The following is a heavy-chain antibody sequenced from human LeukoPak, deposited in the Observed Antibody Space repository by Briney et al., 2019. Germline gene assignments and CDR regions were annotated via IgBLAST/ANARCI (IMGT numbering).Heavy chain of an antibody. J-gene: IGHJ6*03. CDR1: GYTFTGYY. V-gene: IGHV1-2*02. CDR2: INPNSGDT. D-gene: IGHD6-13*01. Sequence: ASVKVSCKASGYTFTGYYIHWVRQAPGQGLEWMGWINPNSGDTNYAQKFQGEVTMTRDTSISTAYMELSRLRSDDTAVYYCARVRGRGSSSWSQLYYYYYYMDVWGKGTTVTISS. CDR3: ARVRGRGSSSWSQLYYYYYYMDV.